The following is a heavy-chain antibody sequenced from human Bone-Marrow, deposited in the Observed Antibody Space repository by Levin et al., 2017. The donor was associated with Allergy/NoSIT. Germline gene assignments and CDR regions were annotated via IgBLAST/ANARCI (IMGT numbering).Heavy chain of an antibody. CDR2: IDPSGNT. CDR1: GGSISRSTYY. CDR3: ARTLGYCSSDGCYYYFDS. J-gene: IGHJ4*02. D-gene: IGHD2-2*01. Sequence: PSETLSLTCTVSGGSISRSTYYWGWIRQPPGKGLEWIGSIDPSGNTYYNPSLKSRVTISMDTSENQFSLRLTSVTAADTAVYYCARTLGYCSSDGCYYYFDSWGQGTLVTVSS. V-gene: IGHV4-39*07.